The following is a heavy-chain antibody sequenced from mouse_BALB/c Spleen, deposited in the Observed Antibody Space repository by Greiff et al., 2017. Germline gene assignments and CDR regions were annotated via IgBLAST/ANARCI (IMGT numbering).Heavy chain of an antibody. Sequence: EVKLVESGGGLVKPGGSLKLSCAASGFAFSSYDMSWVRQTPEKRLEWVAYISSGGGSTYYPDTVKGRFTISRDNAKNTLYLQMSSLKSEDTAMYYCARHWGYGNHYAMDYWGQGTSVTVSS. CDR1: GFAFSSYD. D-gene: IGHD2-10*02. CDR2: ISSGGGST. J-gene: IGHJ4*01. CDR3: ARHWGYGNHYAMDY. V-gene: IGHV5-12-1*01.